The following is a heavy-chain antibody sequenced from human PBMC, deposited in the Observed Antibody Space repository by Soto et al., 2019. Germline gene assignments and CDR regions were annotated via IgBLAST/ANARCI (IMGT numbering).Heavy chain of an antibody. J-gene: IGHJ4*02. CDR3: VSFNSGSYYNGIDY. Sequence: SETLSLTCAVYGGSFSGYDWSWIRQPPGKGLEWIGEINHSGSTKNNPSLKSRVTISVDTSKNQFSLKLSSVTAADTAVYYCVSFNSGSYYNGIDYPGRGTLVTVYS. CDR1: GGSFSGYD. D-gene: IGHD3-10*01. V-gene: IGHV4-34*01. CDR2: INHSGST.